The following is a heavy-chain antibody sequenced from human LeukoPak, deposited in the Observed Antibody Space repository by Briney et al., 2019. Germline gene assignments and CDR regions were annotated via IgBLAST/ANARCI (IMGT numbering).Heavy chain of an antibody. CDR1: GGTFSSYA. J-gene: IGHJ4*02. CDR2: FDPEDGET. CDR3: ATEAPGYASGLGY. V-gene: IGHV1-24*01. D-gene: IGHD5-12*01. Sequence: GASVKVPCKASGGTFSSYAISWVRQAPGKGLEWMGGFDPEDGETIYAQKFQGRVTMTEDTSTDTAYMELSSLRSEDTAVYYCATEAPGYASGLGYWGQGTLVTVSS.